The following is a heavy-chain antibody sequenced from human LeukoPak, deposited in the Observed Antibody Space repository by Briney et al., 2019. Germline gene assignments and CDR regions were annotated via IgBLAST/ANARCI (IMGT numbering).Heavy chain of an antibody. CDR1: GGSISDFY. V-gene: IGHV4-59*01. CDR3: ARGGGGWSGRSWSNYWFFDL. J-gene: IGHJ2*01. D-gene: IGHD6-13*01. Sequence: SETLSLTCTVSGGSISDFYWSWIRQPPGKRLEWIGYIYHSGSTNHNPSLKSRVALSVDTSKNQFSLKLNSVTAADTAVYYCARGGGGWSGRSWSNYWFFDLWGRGTLVTVSS. CDR2: IYHSGST.